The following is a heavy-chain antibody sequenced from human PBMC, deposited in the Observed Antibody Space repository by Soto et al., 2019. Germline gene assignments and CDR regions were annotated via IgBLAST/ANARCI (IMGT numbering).Heavy chain of an antibody. Sequence: SETLSLTCTVSGGSISSYCWSWIRQPPGKGLEWIGYIYYSGSTNYNPSLKSRVTISVDTSKNQFSLKLSSVTAADTAVYYCASQYYYDSSGYHVQTVFDYWGQGTLVTVSS. CDR3: ASQYYYDSSGYHVQTVFDY. CDR1: GGSISSYC. CDR2: IYYSGST. D-gene: IGHD3-22*01. J-gene: IGHJ4*02. V-gene: IGHV4-59*08.